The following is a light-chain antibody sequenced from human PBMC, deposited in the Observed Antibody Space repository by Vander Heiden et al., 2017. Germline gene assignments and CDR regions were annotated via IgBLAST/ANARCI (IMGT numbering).Light chain of an antibody. CDR1: PGISSH. V-gene: IGKV1-9*01. J-gene: IGKJ2*01. CDR2: AAS. CDR3: QQRNSHPYT. Sequence: IQLTQSPSSLSASVGDRVTITCRASPGISSHLAWYQQKPGKAPKLLIYAASTLQSGVPSRFSGSGSETDFTLTISSRQPEDFATYYCQQRNSHPYTFGQGTKMEIK.